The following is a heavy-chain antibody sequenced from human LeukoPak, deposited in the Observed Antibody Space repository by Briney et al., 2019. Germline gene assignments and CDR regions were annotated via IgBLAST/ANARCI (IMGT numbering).Heavy chain of an antibody. D-gene: IGHD6-19*01. CDR1: GFTFSNSA. Sequence: EGSLRLSCAASGFTFSNSAMSWVRQAPGKGLEWVSTLSGSGITTYYADSVKGRFTISRDNSKNTLYLQMNSMRAEDTAVYYCAKGIYSSGWSYFDYWGHGTLVTVSS. CDR2: LSGSGITT. V-gene: IGHV3-23*01. CDR3: AKGIYSSGWSYFDY. J-gene: IGHJ4*01.